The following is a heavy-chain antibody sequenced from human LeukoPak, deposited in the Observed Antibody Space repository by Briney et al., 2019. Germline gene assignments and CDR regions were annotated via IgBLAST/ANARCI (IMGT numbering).Heavy chain of an antibody. CDR1: GGSISSGSYY. CDR2: FYSSGST. J-gene: IGHJ3*02. D-gene: IGHD7-27*01. Sequence: SQTLSLTCTVSGGSISSGSYYWSWIRQPAGKGLEWIGRFYSSGSTNYNPSLKSRVTISVDTSKNQFSLKLNSVTAADTAVYYCARSPGAFDIWGQGTMVTVSS. CDR3: ARSPGAFDI. V-gene: IGHV4-61*02.